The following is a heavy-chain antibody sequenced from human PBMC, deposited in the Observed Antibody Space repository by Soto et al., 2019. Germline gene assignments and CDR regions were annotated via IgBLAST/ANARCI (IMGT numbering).Heavy chain of an antibody. J-gene: IGHJ4*02. D-gene: IGHD6-13*01. CDR1: GFTFSRHA. Sequence: EVQLLESGGGLVQPGGSLRLSCTASGFTFSRHAMTWIGQAPGKGLEWVSGLSDSGGSIYYADSVKGRFTISRDNSMNTLYLQMNTLRAEDTAVYYCAKVSSSWYAGFFDLWGQGTLVTVSS. V-gene: IGHV3-23*01. CDR2: LSDSGGSI. CDR3: AKVSSSWYAGFFDL.